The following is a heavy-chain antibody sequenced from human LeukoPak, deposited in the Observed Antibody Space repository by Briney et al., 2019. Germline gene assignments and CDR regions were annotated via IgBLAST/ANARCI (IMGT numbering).Heavy chain of an antibody. CDR2: INAGNGNT. CDR1: GYTFTSYA. J-gene: IGHJ3*02. D-gene: IGHD4-23*01. Sequence: GASVKVSCKASGYTFTSYAMHWVRQAPGQRLEWMGWINAGNGNTKYSQKFQGRVTITRDTSASTAHMELSSLRSEDTALYYCARESYGGYQFDIWGQGTVVTVSS. V-gene: IGHV1-3*01. CDR3: ARESYGGYQFDI.